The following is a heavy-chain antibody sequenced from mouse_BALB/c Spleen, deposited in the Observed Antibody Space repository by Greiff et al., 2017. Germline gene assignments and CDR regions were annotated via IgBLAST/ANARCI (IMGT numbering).Heavy chain of an antibody. D-gene: IGHD1-1*01. Sequence: EVKLVESGAELVEPGASVKLSCTASGFNFKDYYMHWVKQRPGQGLEWIGWIDPENGDTEYAPKFQGKDTMTADTSSNTAYLQLSSLTSEDTAVYYCNAVDLNWGQGTLVTVSA. J-gene: IGHJ3*01. V-gene: IGHV14-4*02. CDR2: IDPENGDT. CDR3: NAVDLN. CDR1: GFNFKDYY.